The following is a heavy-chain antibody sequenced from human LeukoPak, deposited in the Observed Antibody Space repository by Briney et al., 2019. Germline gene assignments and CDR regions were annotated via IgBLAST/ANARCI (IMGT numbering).Heavy chain of an antibody. D-gene: IGHD2-2*03. J-gene: IGHJ4*02. CDR1: GFNFNTYT. CDR3: ARDGSSHAISEY. CDR2: ITGGHGAT. V-gene: IGHV3-23*01. Sequence: PGGSLRLSCSASGFNFNTYTLTWVRQAPGKRPEWLSAITGGHGATYYADSVTGRFTISRDYSRNTVYLHMSALRAEDTAVYYCARDGSSHAISEYWGQGTLVAVSS.